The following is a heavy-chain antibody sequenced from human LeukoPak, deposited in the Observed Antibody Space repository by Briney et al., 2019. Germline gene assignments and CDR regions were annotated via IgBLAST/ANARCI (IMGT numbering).Heavy chain of an antibody. D-gene: IGHD3-22*01. CDR2: TYYRSKWYN. CDR3: ARVGFYDCSGYLHYYFDY. Sequence: PSQTLSLTCAISGDSVSSNSAAWNWIRQSPSRGLEWLGRTYYRSKWYNDYAVSVKSRITINPDTSKNQFSLQLNSVTPEDTAVYYCARVGFYDCSGYLHYYFDYWGQGTLVTVSS. V-gene: IGHV6-1*01. CDR1: GDSVSSNSAA. J-gene: IGHJ4*02.